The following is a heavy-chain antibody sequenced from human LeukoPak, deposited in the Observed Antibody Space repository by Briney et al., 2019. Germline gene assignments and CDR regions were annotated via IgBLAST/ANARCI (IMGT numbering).Heavy chain of an antibody. J-gene: IGHJ4*02. D-gene: IGHD6-19*01. CDR3: ARGEASGWYDWYY. CDR1: GGTFSSYA. V-gene: IGHV7-4-1*02. Sequence: GASVKVSCKASGGTFSSYAISWVRQAPGQGLEWMGWINTNTGNPTYAQGFTGRFVFSLDTSVSTAYLQISSLKAEDTAVYYCARGEASGWYDWYYWGQGTLVTVSS. CDR2: INTNTGNP.